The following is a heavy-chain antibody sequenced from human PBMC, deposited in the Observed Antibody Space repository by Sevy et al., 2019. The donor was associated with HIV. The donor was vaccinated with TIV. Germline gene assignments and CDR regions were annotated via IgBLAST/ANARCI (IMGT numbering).Heavy chain of an antibody. J-gene: IGHJ6*02. CDR1: GGSISSSSYY. D-gene: IGHD3-10*01. CDR3: ASTAYYYGSGSAPRYYYYYGMDV. CDR2: IYDSGST. V-gene: IGHV4-39*01. Sequence: SETRSLTCTVSGGSISSSSYYWGWIRQPPGKGLEWIGTIYDSGSTYYNPSLKSRVTISVDTSKNQFSLKVSSVTAADTAVYYCASTAYYYGSGSAPRYYYYYGMDVWGQGTTVTVSS.